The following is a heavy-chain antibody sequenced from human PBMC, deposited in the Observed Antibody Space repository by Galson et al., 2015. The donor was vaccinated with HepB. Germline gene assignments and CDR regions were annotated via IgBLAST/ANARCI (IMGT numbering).Heavy chain of an antibody. CDR3: AKALLTVPPYNWFDP. CDR1: GFTFSSYG. CDR2: ISYDGSNK. D-gene: IGHD4-17*01. J-gene: IGHJ5*02. Sequence: SLRLSCAASGFTFSSYGMHWVRQAPGKGLEWVAVISYDGSNKYYADSVKGRFTISRDNSKNTLYLQMNSLRAEDTAVYYCAKALLTVPPYNWFDPWGQGTLVTVSS. V-gene: IGHV3-30*18.